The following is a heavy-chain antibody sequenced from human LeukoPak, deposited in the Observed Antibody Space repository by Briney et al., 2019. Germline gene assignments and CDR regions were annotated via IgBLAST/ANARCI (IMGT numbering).Heavy chain of an antibody. CDR1: GLTFSNAY. J-gene: IGHJ4*02. V-gene: IGHV3-15*07. D-gene: IGHD2-21*01. CDR2: IKPKTDGETT. CDR3: ITPLPYSAQ. Sequence: GGSLSLSFPASGLTFSNAYMNWVRQAPGKGLEWVGRIKPKTDGETTEYAAPVKDRFSISRDDSKSMMYLQMNSLKTEDTAVYYCITPLPYSAQGGQGTLVTVSS.